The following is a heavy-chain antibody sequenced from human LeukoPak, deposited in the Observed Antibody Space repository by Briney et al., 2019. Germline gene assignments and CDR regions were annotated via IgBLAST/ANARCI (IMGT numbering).Heavy chain of an antibody. D-gene: IGHD2-8*02. J-gene: IGHJ6*04. CDR3: ARAGGPLFDGNYYYGMDV. CDR2: IIPIFGTA. Sequence: APVKVSCKASRGTFTSYAISWVRQAPGQGLEWMGGIIPIFGTANYPQKCQGRVTITADESTSTAYMELSSLRSEDTAVYYCARAGGPLFDGNYYYGMDVWGKGTTVTVSS. V-gene: IGHV1-69*13. CDR1: RGTFTSYA.